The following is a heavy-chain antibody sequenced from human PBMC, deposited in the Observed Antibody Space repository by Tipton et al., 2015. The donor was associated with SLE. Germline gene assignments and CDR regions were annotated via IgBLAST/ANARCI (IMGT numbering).Heavy chain of an antibody. Sequence: TLSLTCTVSVGSISSYYWSWIRQPPGKGLEWIGYIYYSGSTNYNPSLKSRVTISIDTSKNQFSQKLSSVTAADTAIYSCARANSGYCGQGTLVTVS. CDR2: IYYSGST. D-gene: IGHD1-26*01. CDR3: ARANSGY. V-gene: IGHV4-59*01. CDR1: VGSISSYY. J-gene: IGHJ4*01.